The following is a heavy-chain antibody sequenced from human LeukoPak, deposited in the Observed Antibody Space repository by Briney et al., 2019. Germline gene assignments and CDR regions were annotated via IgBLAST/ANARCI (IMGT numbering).Heavy chain of an antibody. Sequence: SVTVSCKASGGTFSSYAISWVRQAPGQGLEWMGGIIPIFGTANYALKFQGRVTITADESTSTAYMELSSLRSEDTAVYYCAGTDIVVGRRGWFDPWGQGTLVTVSS. V-gene: IGHV1-69*13. J-gene: IGHJ5*02. CDR2: IIPIFGTA. CDR1: GGTFSSYA. CDR3: AGTDIVVGRRGWFDP. D-gene: IGHD2-2*01.